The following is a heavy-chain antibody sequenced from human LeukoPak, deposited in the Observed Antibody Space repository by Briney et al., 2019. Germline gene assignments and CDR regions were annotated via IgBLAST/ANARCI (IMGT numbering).Heavy chain of an antibody. D-gene: IGHD3-10*01. V-gene: IGHV3-48*04. J-gene: IGHJ4*02. CDR1: GFTFSSYS. CDR2: ISSSSSTI. CDR3: ARDRWAGSGGFDS. Sequence: GGSLRLSCAASGFTFSSYSMNWVRQAPGKGLEWLSYISSSSSTIHYADSVKGRFTISRDNAKNSLYLQMNSLRAEDTALYYCARDRWAGSGGFDSWGQGALVTVSS.